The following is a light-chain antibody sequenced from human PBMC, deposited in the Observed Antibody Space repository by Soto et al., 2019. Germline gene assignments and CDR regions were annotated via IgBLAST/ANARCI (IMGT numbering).Light chain of an antibody. CDR3: QVWDTNSDLYV. CDR1: NIGSKS. CDR2: DNS. J-gene: IGLJ1*01. Sequence: YELTQPPSVSVAPGQTARITCGGKNIGSKSVHWYQQKPGQAPVLVVSDNSDRPSGIPERFSGSNSGNTATLTISSVEAGDEADFYCQVWDTNSDLYVFGPGTKVTVL. V-gene: IGLV3-21*02.